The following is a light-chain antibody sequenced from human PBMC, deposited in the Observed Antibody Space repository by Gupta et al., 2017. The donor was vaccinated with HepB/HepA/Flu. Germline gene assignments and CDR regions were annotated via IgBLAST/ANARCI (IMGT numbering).Light chain of an antibody. CDR1: SGHSSHA. J-gene: IGLJ2*01. CDR2: LNSDGSH. CDR3: QTWGTGFHVV. Sequence: QLVLTQSPSASASLGASVKLTCTLSSGHSSHAIAWHQQQPEKGPRYLMKLNSDGSHSKGDGIPDRFSGSSSGAERYLTISSLQSEDEADYYCQTWGTGFHVVFGGGTKLTVL. V-gene: IGLV4-69*01.